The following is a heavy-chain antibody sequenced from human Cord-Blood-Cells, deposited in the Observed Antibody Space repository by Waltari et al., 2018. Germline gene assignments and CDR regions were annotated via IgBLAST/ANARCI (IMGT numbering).Heavy chain of an antibody. CDR3: ARGITGTKYYYFDY. Sequence: QVQLVQSGAEVKKPGSSVKVSCKASGGTFSSYAISWVRQAPGQGLEWMGGIIPIFGTANYAQKFQGRVTITADESTSTAYMELSSLRSEDTAVYYCARGITGTKYYYFDYWGQGTLVTVSS. V-gene: IGHV1-69*01. CDR1: GGTFSSYA. D-gene: IGHD1-7*01. CDR2: IIPIFGTA. J-gene: IGHJ4*02.